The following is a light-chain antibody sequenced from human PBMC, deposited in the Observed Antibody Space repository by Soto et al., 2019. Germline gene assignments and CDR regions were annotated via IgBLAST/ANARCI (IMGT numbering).Light chain of an antibody. CDR1: QSVNNNY. CDR3: QQYGSSLT. J-gene: IGKJ1*01. Sequence: IVLTQSPGTLSLSPGERATLSCRASQSVNNNYLAWYQRQPGQAPRLLIYGASSRATGIPDRFRGSGSGTDFTLTISRLEPEDFAVYWCQQYGSSLTFGQGTKVDIK. V-gene: IGKV3-20*01. CDR2: GAS.